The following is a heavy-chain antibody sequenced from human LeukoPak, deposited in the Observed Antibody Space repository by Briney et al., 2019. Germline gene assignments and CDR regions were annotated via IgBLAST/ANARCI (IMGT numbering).Heavy chain of an antibody. CDR1: GFTFSSYA. CDR2: ISGSGSST. Sequence: GGSLRLSCAASGFTFSSYAMSWVRQAPGKGLEWVSAISGSGSSTYYADSVKGRFTISRDNSKNTLYLQMNSLRAEDTAVYYCAKGNKNLYYYGSGSYYPCDFDYWGQGTLVTVSS. CDR3: AKGNKNLYYYGSGSYYPCDFDY. D-gene: IGHD3-10*01. J-gene: IGHJ4*02. V-gene: IGHV3-23*01.